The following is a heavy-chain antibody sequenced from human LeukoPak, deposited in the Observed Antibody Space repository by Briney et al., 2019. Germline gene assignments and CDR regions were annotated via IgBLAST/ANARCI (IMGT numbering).Heavy chain of an antibody. CDR2: INHSGST. V-gene: IGHV4-34*01. Sequence: KPSETLSLTCAVYVGSFSGYYWSWIRQPPGKGLEWIGEINHSGSTNYNPSLKSRVNMSVDKSKNQFSLSLSSVTAADTAVYHCARGLYGSDSYWGQGNLVTVSS. CDR1: VGSFSGYY. J-gene: IGHJ4*02. D-gene: IGHD6-19*01. CDR3: ARGLYGSDSY.